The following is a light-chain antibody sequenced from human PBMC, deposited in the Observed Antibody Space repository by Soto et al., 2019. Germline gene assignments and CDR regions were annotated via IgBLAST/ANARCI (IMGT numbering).Light chain of an antibody. CDR2: TPS. V-gene: IGKV3-15*01. CDR1: QSLATN. J-gene: IGKJ1*01. Sequence: IVMTQSPAPLSLSQGERATLSXRASQSLATNLTWYQQNPGXAPSTVXXTPSIRGSGLPARFGGSGSGPEFTLTISGLRCEELAVDFCQQYNTLPPWTFGHGNKV. CDR3: QQYNTLPPWT.